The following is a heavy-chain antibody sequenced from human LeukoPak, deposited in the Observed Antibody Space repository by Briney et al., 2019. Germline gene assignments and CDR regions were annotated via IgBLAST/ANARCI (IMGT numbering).Heavy chain of an antibody. D-gene: IGHD3-10*01. J-gene: IGHJ3*02. CDR3: AQSRGAFDI. V-gene: IGHV3-53*05. CDR1: GLTASGSY. Sequence: QPGGSLLLSCAASGLTASGSYMNWVRQAPGKGLEWVSVLYSSGTTYYADSAKGRFTISRDNSKNTLYLQLNSLRAEDTAIYYCAQSRGAFDIWGQGTMVTVSS. CDR2: LYSSGTT.